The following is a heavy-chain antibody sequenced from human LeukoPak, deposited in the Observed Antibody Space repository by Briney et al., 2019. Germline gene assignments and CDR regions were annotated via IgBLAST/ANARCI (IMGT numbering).Heavy chain of an antibody. CDR3: AKGEVFFDI. CDR1: GFTFSSYA. V-gene: IGHV3-23*01. J-gene: IGHJ3*02. Sequence: GRSLRLSCAASGFTFSSYAMTWVRQAPGRGLEWVSGISSNGGSTYYADSVRGRFTISRDNSKNTLYLQMNSLRAEDTAFFYCAKGEVFFDIWGQGTMVTVSS. CDR2: ISSNGGST.